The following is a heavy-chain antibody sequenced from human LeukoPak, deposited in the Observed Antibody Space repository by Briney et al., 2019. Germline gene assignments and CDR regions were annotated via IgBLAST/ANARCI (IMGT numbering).Heavy chain of an antibody. CDR1: GFTFSSYA. V-gene: IGHV3-30*04. J-gene: IGHJ5*02. CDR3: ARDHSLEYGNWFDP. Sequence: GGSLRLSCAASGFTFSSYAMHWVRQPPGKGLEWVTMISYDGSTKYYTDSVRGRFTISRDNSKNTLYLQMNSLRTEDTALYYCARDHSLEYGNWFDPWGQGTLVTVSS. CDR2: ISYDGSTK. D-gene: IGHD3-3*01.